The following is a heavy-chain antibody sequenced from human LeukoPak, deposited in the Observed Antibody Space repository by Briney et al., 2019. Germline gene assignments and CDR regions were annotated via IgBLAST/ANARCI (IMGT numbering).Heavy chain of an antibody. Sequence: SQTLSLTCTVSGGSISSGSYYWSWIRQPAGKGLEWIGRIYTSGSTNYNPSLKSRVTISVDTSKNQFSLKLSSVTAADTAVYYCASSGAYYLNAFDIWGQGTMVTVSS. J-gene: IGHJ3*02. V-gene: IGHV4-61*02. CDR2: IYTSGST. CDR1: GGSISSGSYY. D-gene: IGHD3-22*01. CDR3: ASSGAYYLNAFDI.